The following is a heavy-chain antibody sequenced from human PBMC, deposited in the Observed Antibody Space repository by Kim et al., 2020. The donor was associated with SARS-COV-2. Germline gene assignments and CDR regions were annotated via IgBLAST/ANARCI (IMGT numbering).Heavy chain of an antibody. Sequence: ADSVKGRFTISRDNSKNTLYLQMNSLRAEDTAVYYCARGSAAAGNNWLDPWGQGTLVTVSS. J-gene: IGHJ5*02. V-gene: IGHV3-23*01. D-gene: IGHD6-13*01. CDR3: ARGSAAAGNNWLDP.